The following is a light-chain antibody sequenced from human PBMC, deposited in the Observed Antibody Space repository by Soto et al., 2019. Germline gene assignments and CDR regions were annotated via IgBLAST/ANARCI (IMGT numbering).Light chain of an antibody. CDR1: SSDVGAYNY. CDR2: DVS. Sequence: QSALTHPRSVSGSPGQSVTISCTGTSSDVGAYNYVSWYQQHPGKAPKVMIYDVSKRPSGVPDRFSGSKSANTASLTISGLQSEDEADYYCCSYAGSYTYVFGTGTKVTV. J-gene: IGLJ1*01. CDR3: CSYAGSYTYV. V-gene: IGLV2-11*01.